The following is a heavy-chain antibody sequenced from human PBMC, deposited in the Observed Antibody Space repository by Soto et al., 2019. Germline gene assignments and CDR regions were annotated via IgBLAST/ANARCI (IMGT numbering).Heavy chain of an antibody. Sequence: SVKVSCKASGGTFSSYAMSWVRQAPGQGLEWMGGIIPIFGTTNYAQKFQGRVTITADESTSTAYMELSSLRSEDTAVYYCARDRDKWNHNYYYGMDVWGQGTTVTVSS. J-gene: IGHJ6*02. CDR3: ARDRDKWNHNYYYGMDV. CDR2: IIPIFGTT. CDR1: GGTFSSYA. V-gene: IGHV1-69*13. D-gene: IGHD1-20*01.